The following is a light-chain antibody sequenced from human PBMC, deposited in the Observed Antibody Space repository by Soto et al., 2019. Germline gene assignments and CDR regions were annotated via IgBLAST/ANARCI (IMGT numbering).Light chain of an antibody. CDR2: SNN. CDR3: AAWDDSLNGRV. J-gene: IGLJ3*02. Sequence: QSVLTQPPSASGTPGQRVTISCSGSSSNIGSNTVNWYQQLPGTAPKLFIYSNNQRPSGVPDRLSGSKSGTSASLAISGLQSEDEADYYCAAWDDSLNGRVFGGGTKLTVL. CDR1: SSNIGSNT. V-gene: IGLV1-44*01.